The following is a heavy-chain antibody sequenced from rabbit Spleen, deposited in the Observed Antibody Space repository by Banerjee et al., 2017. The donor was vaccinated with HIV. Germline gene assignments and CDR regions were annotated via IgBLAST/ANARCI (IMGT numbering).Heavy chain of an antibody. J-gene: IGHJ4*01. V-gene: IGHV1S45*01. CDR3: ARDLTGVIGWSFYL. CDR2: IGIGSGST. D-gene: IGHD1-1*01. CDR1: GFSFSSGYD. Sequence: QEQLVESGGGLVKPGASLTLTCTASGFSFSSGYDMCWVRQAPGKGLEWIACIGIGSGSTYYANWVHGRFTISRTSSTTVTLRMTSLTVVDTATYFCARDLTGVIGWSFYLWGPGTLVTVS.